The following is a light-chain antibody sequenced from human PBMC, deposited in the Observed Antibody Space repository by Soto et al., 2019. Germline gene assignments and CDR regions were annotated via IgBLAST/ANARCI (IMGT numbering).Light chain of an antibody. CDR1: QDISNY. J-gene: IGKJ4*01. V-gene: IGKV1-33*01. CDR2: DAS. Sequence: DIQMTQSPSSLSASVGDRVTITCQASQDISNYLNWYQQKPGKAPKLLIYDASNLETGVPSRFSGSGSGTDFTFTISSLRPEDIATYYCQQYDNLPITFGGGTKVEIK. CDR3: QQYDNLPIT.